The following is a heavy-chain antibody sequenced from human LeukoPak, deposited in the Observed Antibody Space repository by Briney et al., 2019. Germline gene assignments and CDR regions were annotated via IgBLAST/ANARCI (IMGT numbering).Heavy chain of an antibody. CDR1: GFTFSSYG. Sequence: PGGSLRLSCAASGFTFSSYGMHWVRQPPGKGLDLVAFIHHDGSTKYYADSVRGRFTISRDNSKNTLYLQMNSLRAEDTAVYFCAKGDKMLTWRRTYNRFDPWGQGTLVTVSS. D-gene: IGHD3-16*01. CDR2: IHHDGSTK. CDR3: AKGDKMLTWRRTYNRFDP. J-gene: IGHJ5*02. V-gene: IGHV3-30*02.